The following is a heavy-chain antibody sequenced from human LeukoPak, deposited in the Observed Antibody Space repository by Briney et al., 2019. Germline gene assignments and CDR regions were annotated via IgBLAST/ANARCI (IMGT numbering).Heavy chain of an antibody. J-gene: IGHJ4*02. CDR3: ARGTGAGKAPY. CDR2: ISSSGSTI. D-gene: IGHD6-19*01. V-gene: IGHV3-48*01. CDR1: GFTFSSHS. Sequence: GGSLRLSCAASGFTFSSHSMNWVRQAPGKGLEWVSYISSSGSTIYYADSVKGRFSISRDNAKNSLHLQMNSLRAEDTAVYYCARGTGAGKAPYWGQGTLVTVSS.